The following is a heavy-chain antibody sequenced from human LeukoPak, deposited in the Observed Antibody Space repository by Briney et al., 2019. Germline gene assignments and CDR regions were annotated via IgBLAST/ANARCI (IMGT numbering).Heavy chain of an antibody. V-gene: IGHV3-48*03. D-gene: IGHD5-18*01. Sequence: PGGSLRLSCAASGFTFSSYEMNWVRQAPGKGLEWVSYISSSGSTIYYADSVKGRFTISRDNAKNSLYLQMNSLRAEDTAVYYCARDQGYSYGSYYYYYYMDVWGKGTTVTVSS. CDR2: ISSSGSTI. CDR1: GFTFSSYE. J-gene: IGHJ6*03. CDR3: ARDQGYSYGSYYYYYYMDV.